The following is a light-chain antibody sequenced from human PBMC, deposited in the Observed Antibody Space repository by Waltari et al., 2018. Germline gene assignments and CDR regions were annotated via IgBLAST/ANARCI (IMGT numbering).Light chain of an antibody. J-gene: IGKJ1*01. V-gene: IGKV1-9*01. Sequence: IQLTQSPPYLSPSVGDRVTIPCRASQGISNYSAWYQKKPGKAPKILFYTASTLQSGGPSIFNGSGSGTDFTLTCSSRQPEDFATYYFQQLNSYQGTFGQGTKVEIK. CDR1: QGISNY. CDR2: TAS. CDR3: QQLNSYQGT.